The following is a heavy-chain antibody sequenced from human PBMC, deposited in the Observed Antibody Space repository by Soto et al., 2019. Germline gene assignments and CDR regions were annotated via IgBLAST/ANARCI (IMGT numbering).Heavy chain of an antibody. D-gene: IGHD1-26*01. Sequence: GASVKVSCKASGYTFTNFGVAWVRQAPGQGIEWMGWISTYDGHTNYAQNFQDRVTMTTDTSTSTAYMELRSLRSDDTAVYYCARDSGYFAAWGQGTPVTVSS. CDR2: ISTYDGHT. CDR3: ARDSGYFAA. V-gene: IGHV1-18*01. CDR1: GYTFTNFG. J-gene: IGHJ4*02.